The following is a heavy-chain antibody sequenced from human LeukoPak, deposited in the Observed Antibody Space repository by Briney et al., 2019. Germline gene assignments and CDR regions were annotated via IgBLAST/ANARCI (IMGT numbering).Heavy chain of an antibody. CDR1: GGSISTGTYY. Sequence: SETLSLTCTVSGGSISTGTYYWGWIRQPPGKGLEWIGSINYSGSTYNNPSLKSRVTLSVDTSKNQFSLKLSSVTAADTAVYYCARARKGYNSRYFDYWGQGTLVTVSS. D-gene: IGHD5-24*01. J-gene: IGHJ4*02. V-gene: IGHV4-39*07. CDR2: INYSGST. CDR3: ARARKGYNSRYFDY.